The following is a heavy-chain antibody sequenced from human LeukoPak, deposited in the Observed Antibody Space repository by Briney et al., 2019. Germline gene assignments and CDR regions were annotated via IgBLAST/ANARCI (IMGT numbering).Heavy chain of an antibody. CDR2: IAMDGSNK. J-gene: IGHJ3*02. CDR3: AKKVFSGWYGAFDI. Sequence: GRSLRLSCAGSGFTFSNYGMHWVRQAPDKGLEWVAVIAMDGSNKYYADSEKGRFTISRDNSKNTLYLQMNSLRAEDTAVYYCAKKVFSGWYGAFDIWGQGTMVTVSS. D-gene: IGHD6-19*01. CDR1: GFTFSNYG. V-gene: IGHV3-30*18.